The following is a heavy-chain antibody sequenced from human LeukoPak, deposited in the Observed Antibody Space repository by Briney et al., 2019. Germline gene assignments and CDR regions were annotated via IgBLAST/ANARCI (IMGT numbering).Heavy chain of an antibody. D-gene: IGHD5-12*01. CDR1: GGSINSGDYY. CDR2: THYSGST. V-gene: IGHV4-30-4*01. CDR3: ASNLIVAAVRWFRIDP. Sequence: PSETLSLTCTVSGGSINSGDYYLSWIRQAPGKGLEWIGYTHYSGSTYYNSSLKSRLTLSVDTSKNQFSLKLSSVTAADTAVYFCASNLIVAAVRWFRIDPWGQGTLVTVSS. J-gene: IGHJ5*02.